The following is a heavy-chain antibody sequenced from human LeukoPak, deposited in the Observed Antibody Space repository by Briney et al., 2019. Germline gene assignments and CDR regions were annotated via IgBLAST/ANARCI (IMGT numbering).Heavy chain of an antibody. CDR3: ARDQVFRPRNAYYYDSSGPRGFDY. CDR1: GFTFSSYW. D-gene: IGHD3-22*01. CDR2: IKQDGSEK. J-gene: IGHJ4*02. Sequence: GGPLRLSCAASGFTFSSYWMSWVRQAPGKGLEWVANIKQDGSEKYYVDSVKGRFTISRDNAKNSLYLQMNSLRAEDTAVYYCARDQVFRPRNAYYYDSSGPRGFDYWGQGTLVTVSS. V-gene: IGHV3-7*01.